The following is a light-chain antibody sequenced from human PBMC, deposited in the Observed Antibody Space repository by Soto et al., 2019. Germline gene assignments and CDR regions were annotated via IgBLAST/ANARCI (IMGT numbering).Light chain of an antibody. Sequence: QSVLTQPPSVSGAPGQRVTISCTGSSSNIGAGYDVHWYQQLPGTAPKLLIYGNSNRPSRVPDRFSGSKSGTSASRAITGLQAEDEADYYCQSYDSSLSGLYVFGTGTKLTVL. J-gene: IGLJ1*01. V-gene: IGLV1-40*01. CDR2: GNS. CDR1: SSNIGAGYD. CDR3: QSYDSSLSGLYV.